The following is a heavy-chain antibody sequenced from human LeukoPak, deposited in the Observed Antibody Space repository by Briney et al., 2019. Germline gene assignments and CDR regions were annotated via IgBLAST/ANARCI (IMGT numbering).Heavy chain of an antibody. CDR1: GGSISSSSYY. D-gene: IGHD3-9*01. CDR3: ARALTYYDILTGYYGVGWFDP. J-gene: IGHJ5*02. V-gene: IGHV4-39*07. Sequence: SETLSLTCTVSGGSISSSSYYWGWIRQPPGKGLEWIGSIYYSGSTYYNPSLKSRVTISVDTSKNQFSLKLSSVTAADTAVYYCARALTYYDILTGYYGVGWFDPWGQGTLVTVSS. CDR2: IYYSGST.